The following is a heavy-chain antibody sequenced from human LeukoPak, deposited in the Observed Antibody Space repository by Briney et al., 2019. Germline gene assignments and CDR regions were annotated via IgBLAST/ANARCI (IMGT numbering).Heavy chain of an antibody. J-gene: IGHJ6*02. CDR3: TRDHGLDV. CDR1: GFTFSSYW. Sequence: GGSLRLSCAASGFTFSSYWMSWVRQAPGKGLMWVSQINSDGSATSCADPVKGRCTISRDNTKNMLYLEMNSLRVEDTAVYFCTRDHGLDVWGQGTTVTVSS. CDR2: INSDGSAT. V-gene: IGHV3-74*01.